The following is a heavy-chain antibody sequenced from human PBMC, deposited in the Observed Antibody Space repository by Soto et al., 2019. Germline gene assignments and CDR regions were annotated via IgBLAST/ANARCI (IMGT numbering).Heavy chain of an antibody. V-gene: IGHV4-30-4*01. CDR3: ASDTYSRLEWLPQGRFGP. D-gene: IGHD3-3*01. CDR2: IYYSGST. CDR1: GGSISSGDYY. J-gene: IGHJ5*02. Sequence: SETLSLTCTVSGGSISSGDYYWSWIRQPPGKGLEWIGYIYYSGSTYYNPSLKSRVTISVDTSKNQLSLKLSSVTAAATAVYYCASDTYSRLEWLPQGRFGPWGQVTLGTV.